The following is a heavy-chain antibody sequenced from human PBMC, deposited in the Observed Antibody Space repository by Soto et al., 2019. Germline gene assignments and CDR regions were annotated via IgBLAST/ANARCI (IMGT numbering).Heavy chain of an antibody. Sequence: PSETLSLTCIVSCESIISSSYYWGWIRQPPGKGLEWIGSIYYSGRTYYNPSFKSRVTISIDTSKNQFSLKLSSVTATDTAVYYCARQRTTVVTQAYFDHWGQGALVTVSS. CDR1: CESIISSSYY. CDR3: ARQRTTVVTQAYFDH. D-gene: IGHD2-21*02. V-gene: IGHV4-39*01. J-gene: IGHJ4*02. CDR2: IYYSGRT.